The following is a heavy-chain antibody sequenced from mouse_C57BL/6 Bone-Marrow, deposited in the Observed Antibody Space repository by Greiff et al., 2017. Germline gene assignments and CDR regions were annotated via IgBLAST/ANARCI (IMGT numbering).Heavy chain of an antibody. Sequence: EVMLVESGGGLVQPGGSLKLSCAASGFTFSDYGMAWVRQAPRKGPEWVAFISNLAYSIYYADTVTGRFTISREKAKNTLYLEMSSLRSEDTAMYYCARHGGYGSSYWYFDVWGTGTTVTVSS. CDR3: ARHGGYGSSYWYFDV. D-gene: IGHD1-1*01. J-gene: IGHJ1*03. V-gene: IGHV5-15*04. CDR2: ISNLAYSI. CDR1: GFTFSDYG.